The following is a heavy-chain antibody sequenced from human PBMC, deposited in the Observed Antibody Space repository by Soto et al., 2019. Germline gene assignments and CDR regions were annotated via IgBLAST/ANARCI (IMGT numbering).Heavy chain of an antibody. V-gene: IGHV4-4*07. CDR2: IHSSGST. CDR3: ARDQGVAAAGITWFDP. Sequence: QVQLQASGPGLVKPSETLSLTCTVSGASMNSYHWSWIRQPAGKGLEWIGHIHSSGSTNYNPSLKSRDTMSVDTSKNQFSLRLMSLTAADTAVYYCARDQGVAAAGITWFDPWGQGSLVTVSS. J-gene: IGHJ5*02. CDR1: GASMNSYH. D-gene: IGHD6-13*01.